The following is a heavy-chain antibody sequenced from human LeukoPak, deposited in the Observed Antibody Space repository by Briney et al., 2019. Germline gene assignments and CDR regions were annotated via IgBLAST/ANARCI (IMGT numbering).Heavy chain of an antibody. CDR3: ATLKPFCSSSSCYLNAFDI. V-gene: IGHV4-34*01. CDR2: INQSGTT. J-gene: IGHJ3*02. CDR1: GGSFTGYY. D-gene: IGHD2-2*01. Sequence: SETLSLTCDVYGGSFTGYYWNWIRQPPGKGLEWIGEINQSGTTNYNPSLKSRVTISVDMSKNQFSLKLSSVTAADTAIYYCATLKPFCSSSSCYLNAFDIWDQGTMVTVSS.